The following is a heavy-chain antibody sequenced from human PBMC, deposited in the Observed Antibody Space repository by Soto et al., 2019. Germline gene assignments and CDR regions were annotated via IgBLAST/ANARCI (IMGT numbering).Heavy chain of an antibody. D-gene: IGHD2-15*01. CDR1: GGSISSGGYS. Sequence: SETLSLTCAVSGGSISSGGYSWSWIRQPPGKGLEWIGSFYYSGSTYYNPSLKSRVTTSVDTSKNQFSLKLSSVTAADTAVYYCARHYAVVLYHFDYWGLGTLVTVSS. V-gene: IGHV4-30-2*03. CDR3: ARHYAVVLYHFDY. CDR2: FYYSGST. J-gene: IGHJ4*02.